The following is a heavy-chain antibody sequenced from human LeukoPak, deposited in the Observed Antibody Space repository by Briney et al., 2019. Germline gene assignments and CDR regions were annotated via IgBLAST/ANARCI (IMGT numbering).Heavy chain of an antibody. CDR2: ISSSSSYI. V-gene: IGHV3-21*01. J-gene: IGHJ6*03. CDR1: GFTFSSYS. D-gene: IGHD3-10*01. Sequence: PGGSLRLSCAASGFTFSSYSMNWVRQAPGKGLEWVSSISSSSSYIYYADSVKGRFTISRDNAKNSLYLQMNSLRAEDTAVYYYARDQVVRGVSGPNYYMDVWGKGPTVTVSS. CDR3: ARDQVVRGVSGPNYYMDV.